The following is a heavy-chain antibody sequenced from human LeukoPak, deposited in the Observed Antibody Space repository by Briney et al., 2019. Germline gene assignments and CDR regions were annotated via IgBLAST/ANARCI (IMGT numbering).Heavy chain of an antibody. V-gene: IGHV4-61*01. J-gene: IGHJ4*02. CDR3: ARVTLGYSYGSFDY. Sequence: SETLSLTCSVSGASVSDGNYYWSWIRQPPGKGLEWIGYMFYSESTKYNPSLKSRVTISSDTSKNQFSLTLRSVTAADSAVYYCARVTLGYSYGSFDYWGQGTLVTVSS. CDR2: MFYSEST. CDR1: GASVSDGNYY. D-gene: IGHD5-18*01.